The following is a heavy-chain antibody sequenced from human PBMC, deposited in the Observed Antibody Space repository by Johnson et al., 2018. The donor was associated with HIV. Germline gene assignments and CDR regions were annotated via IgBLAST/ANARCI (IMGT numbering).Heavy chain of an antibody. CDR1: GFTFSNYI. CDR3: ARGYILTGYSGVFDM. D-gene: IGHD3-9*01. V-gene: IGHV3-30*04. Sequence: QVQLVESGGGVVQPGTSLRLSCAISGFTFSNYIMHWVRQAPGKGPEWVAGISYDGSNKYYADSVKGRFTISRDNSKNTLYLQMNSLRAEDTAVYYCARGYILTGYSGVFDMWGQGTMVTVSS. CDR2: ISYDGSNK. J-gene: IGHJ3*02.